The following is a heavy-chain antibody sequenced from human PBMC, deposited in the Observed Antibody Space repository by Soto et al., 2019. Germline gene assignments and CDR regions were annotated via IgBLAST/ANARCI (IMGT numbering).Heavy chain of an antibody. J-gene: IGHJ4*02. CDR1: GFTFSSYA. D-gene: IGHD5-18*01. CDR3: ASSPWIQLWLPDY. Sequence: QVQLVESGGGVVQPGRSLRLSCAASGFTFSSYAMHWVRQAPGKGLEWVAVISYGGSNKYYADSVKGRFTISRDNSKNTLYLQMNSLRAEDTAVYYCASSPWIQLWLPDYWGQGTLVTVSS. V-gene: IGHV3-30-3*01. CDR2: ISYGGSNK.